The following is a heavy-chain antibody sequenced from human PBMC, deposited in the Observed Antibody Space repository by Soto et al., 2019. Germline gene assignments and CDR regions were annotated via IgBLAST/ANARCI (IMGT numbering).Heavy chain of an antibody. V-gene: IGHV3-74*01. CDR1: GFTFSRYW. Sequence: GGSLRLSXAASGFTFSRYWMHWVRQAPGKGLVWVSRINPDGSTTNYADSVKGRFTISRDSAKNTLHLQVNSARVEDTAVYYCARGGADTAMAHDYWGQGTLVTVSS. CDR2: INPDGSTT. D-gene: IGHD5-18*01. J-gene: IGHJ4*02. CDR3: ARGGADTAMAHDY.